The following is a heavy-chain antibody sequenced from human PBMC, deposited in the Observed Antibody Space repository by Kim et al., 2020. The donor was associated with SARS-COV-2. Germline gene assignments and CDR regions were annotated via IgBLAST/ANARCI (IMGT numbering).Heavy chain of an antibody. Sequence: GGSLRLSCAASGFTVSSNYMSWVRQAPGKGLEWVSVIYSGGSTYYADSVKGRFTISRDNSKNTLYLQMNSLRAEDTAVYYCARESYYGSGQYGMDVWGQGTTVTVSS. CDR3: ARESYYGSGQYGMDV. J-gene: IGHJ6*02. CDR2: IYSGGST. D-gene: IGHD3-10*01. V-gene: IGHV3-53*01. CDR1: GFTVSSNY.